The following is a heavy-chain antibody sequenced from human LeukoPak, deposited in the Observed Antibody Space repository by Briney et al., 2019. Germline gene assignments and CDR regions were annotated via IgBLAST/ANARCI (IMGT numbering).Heavy chain of an antibody. CDR3: ARDCSSTSWRYYYYYYMDV. Sequence: PGGSLRLSCAASGFTFSSYAMSWVRQAPGKGLEWVSAISGSGGSTYYADSVKGRFTISRDNAKNSLYLQMNSLRAEDTAVYYCARDCSSTSWRYYYYYYMDVWGKGTTVTVSS. CDR2: ISGSGGST. CDR1: GFTFSSYA. J-gene: IGHJ6*03. D-gene: IGHD2-2*01. V-gene: IGHV3-23*01.